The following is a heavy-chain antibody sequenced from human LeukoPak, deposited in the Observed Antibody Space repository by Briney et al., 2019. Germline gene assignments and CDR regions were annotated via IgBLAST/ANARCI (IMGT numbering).Heavy chain of an antibody. CDR3: ARDRRSYGSLDY. V-gene: IGHV3-33*01. J-gene: IGHJ4*02. CDR2: IWYDGSNK. Sequence: GGSLRLPCAASGFTFSSYGMHWVRQAPGKGLEWVAVIWYDGSNKYYADSVKGRFTISRDNSKNTLYLQMNSLRAEDTAVYYCARDRRSYGSLDYWGQGTLVTVSS. CDR1: GFTFSSYG. D-gene: IGHD5-18*01.